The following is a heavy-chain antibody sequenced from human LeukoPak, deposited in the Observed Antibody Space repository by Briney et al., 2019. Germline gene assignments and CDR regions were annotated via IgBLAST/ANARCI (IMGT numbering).Heavy chain of an antibody. V-gene: IGHV3-7*01. CDR2: IKLARTDK. CDR3: VREPGFDY. Sequence: WGSLRLSGSASGFTFNSYWMSWVRQIPGKGLEWLAKIKLARTDKYYVGSVKGRFTIPRDNVKNLLFLPMNGLRVEDTAVYYCVREPGFDYWGRGTLVTVSS. J-gene: IGHJ4*02. CDR1: GFTFNSYW.